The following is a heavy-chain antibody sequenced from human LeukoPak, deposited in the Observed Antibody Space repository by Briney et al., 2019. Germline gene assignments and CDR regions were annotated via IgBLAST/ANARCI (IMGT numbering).Heavy chain of an antibody. CDR2: IKQDGSEK. J-gene: IGHJ4*02. CDR1: GFTFSDFW. Sequence: GGSLRLSCAASGFTFSDFWMRWVRQAPGKGLEWVANIKQDGSEKNYVDSVKGRFTISRDNAKNSLYLQMNSLRAEDTAVYYCASGLELDYWGQGTLVTVSS. V-gene: IGHV3-7*03. CDR3: ASGLELDY.